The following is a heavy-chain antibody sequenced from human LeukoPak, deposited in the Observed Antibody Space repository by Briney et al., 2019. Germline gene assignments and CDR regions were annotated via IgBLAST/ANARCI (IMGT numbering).Heavy chain of an antibody. CDR3: ARGLLFYDTSALGY. CDR2: IYTSGST. CDR1: GGSISSYY. D-gene: IGHD3-22*01. Sequence: PSETLSLTCTVSGGSISSYYWSWIRQPAGKGLEWIGRIYTSGSTNYNPSLKSRVTMSVDTSKNQFSLKLSSVTAADTAVYYCARGLLFYDTSALGYWGQGTLVTVSS. V-gene: IGHV4-4*07. J-gene: IGHJ4*02.